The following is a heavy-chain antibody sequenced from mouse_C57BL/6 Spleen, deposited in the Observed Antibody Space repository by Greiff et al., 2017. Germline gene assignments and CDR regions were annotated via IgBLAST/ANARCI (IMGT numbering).Heavy chain of an antibody. D-gene: IGHD2-2*01. CDR2: IDPSDSYT. V-gene: IGHV1-59*01. CDR3: ARDPYGYPYAMDY. Sequence: QVQLQQPGAELVRPGTSVKLSCKASGYTFTSYWMHWVKQRPGQGLEWIGVIDPSDSYTNYNQKFKGKATLTVDTSSSTAYMQLSSLTSEDSAVYYCARDPYGYPYAMDYWGQGTSVTVSS. J-gene: IGHJ4*01. CDR1: GYTFTSYW.